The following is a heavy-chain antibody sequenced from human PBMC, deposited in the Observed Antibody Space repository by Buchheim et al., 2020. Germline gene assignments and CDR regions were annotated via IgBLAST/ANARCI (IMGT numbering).Heavy chain of an antibody. D-gene: IGHD3-3*01. CDR1: GFTVSSNY. J-gene: IGHJ4*02. Sequence: EVQLVESGGGLVQPGGSLRLSCAASGFTVSSNYMSWVRQAPGKGLEWVSVIYSGGSTYYADSVKGRFTISRHNSKNTLYLQMNSLRAEDTAVYYCARASRERATIFGVARYYFDYWGQGTL. CDR3: ARASRERATIFGVARYYFDY. CDR2: IYSGGST. V-gene: IGHV3-53*04.